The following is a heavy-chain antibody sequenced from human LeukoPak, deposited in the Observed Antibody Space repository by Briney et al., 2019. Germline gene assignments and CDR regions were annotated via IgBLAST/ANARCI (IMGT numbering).Heavy chain of an antibody. D-gene: IGHD3-22*01. J-gene: IGHJ6*03. CDR1: GGSISSYY. Sequence: SETLSLTCTVSGGSISSYYWSWIRQPAGKGLEWIGRIYTSGSTNYNPSLKSRVTMSVDASKNQFSLKLSSVTAADTAVYYCARDYYDSSGYYPLYYYYYMDVWGKGTTVTVSS. CDR2: IYTSGST. V-gene: IGHV4-4*07. CDR3: ARDYYDSSGYYPLYYYYYMDV.